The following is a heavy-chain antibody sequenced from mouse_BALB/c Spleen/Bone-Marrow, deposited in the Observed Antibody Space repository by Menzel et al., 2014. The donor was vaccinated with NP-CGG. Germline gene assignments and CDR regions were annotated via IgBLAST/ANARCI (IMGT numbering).Heavy chain of an antibody. J-gene: IGHJ1*01. Sequence: LQESGAELVKPGASVKLSCQASGYTFSSYYMYWVKQRPGQGLEWIGEINPSNGGTKFNEKFKSKATLTVDKSSSTAYMQLSSLTDEDSAVYYCTRSNYGYWYFDVWGAGTTVTVSS. D-gene: IGHD1-1*01. CDR1: GYTFSSYY. V-gene: IGHV1S81*02. CDR3: TRSNYGYWYFDV. CDR2: INPSNGGT.